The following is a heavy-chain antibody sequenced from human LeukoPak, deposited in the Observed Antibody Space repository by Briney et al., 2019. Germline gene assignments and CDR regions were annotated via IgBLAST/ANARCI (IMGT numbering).Heavy chain of an antibody. CDR2: IYYSGST. CDR3: AREIMITFGGVIVPSYFDY. V-gene: IGHV4-30-4*08. CDR1: GGSISSGDYY. Sequence: SETLSLTCTVSGGSISSGDYYWSWIRQPPGKGLEWIGYIYYSGSTYYNPSLKSRVTISVDTSKNQFSLKLSSVTAADTAVYYCAREIMITFGGVIVPSYFDYWGQGTLVTVSS. D-gene: IGHD3-16*02. J-gene: IGHJ4*02.